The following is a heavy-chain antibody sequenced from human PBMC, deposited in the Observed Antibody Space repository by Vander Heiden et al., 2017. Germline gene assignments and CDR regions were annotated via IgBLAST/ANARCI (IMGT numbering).Heavy chain of an antibody. Sequence: EVQLVESGGGLIQPGGSLRLSCSASGFTFSSTYMSWVRQAPGKGLEWVSVIYSGGSTYYADSVKGRFTISRDNSKNTLYLQMNSLRAEDTAVYYCARVARGVLDYWGQGTLVTVSS. CDR3: ARVARGVLDY. J-gene: IGHJ4*02. V-gene: IGHV3-53*01. CDR1: GFTFSSTY. D-gene: IGHD3-10*01. CDR2: IYSGGST.